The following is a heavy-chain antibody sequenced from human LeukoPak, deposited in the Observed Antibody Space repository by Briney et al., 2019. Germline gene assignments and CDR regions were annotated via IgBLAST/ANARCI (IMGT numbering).Heavy chain of an antibody. D-gene: IGHD5-12*01. CDR2: ISSNGGST. CDR1: GFTFSSYA. CDR3: AREREWLRLNWYFDL. V-gene: IGHV3-64*01. J-gene: IGHJ2*01. Sequence: PRGSLRLSCAASGFTFSSYAMHWVRQAPGKGLEYVSAISSNGGSTYYANSVKGRFTISRDNSKNTLYLQMGSLRAEDMAVYYCAREREWLRLNWYFDLWGRGTLVTVSS.